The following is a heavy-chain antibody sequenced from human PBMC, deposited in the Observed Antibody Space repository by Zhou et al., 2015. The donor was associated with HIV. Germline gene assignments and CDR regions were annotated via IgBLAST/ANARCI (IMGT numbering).Heavy chain of an antibody. CDR2: IIPIFGTA. CDR1: GGTFSSYA. D-gene: IGHD5-12*01. V-gene: IGHV1-69*01. J-gene: IGHJ3*02. CDR3: ARDPNLGWGDGYEQLGAFDI. Sequence: QVQLVQSGAEVKKPGSSVKVSRKASGGTFSSYAISWVRQAPGQGLEWMGGIIPIFGTANYAQKFQGRVTITADESTSTAYMELSSLRSEDTAVYYCARDPNLGWGDGYEQLGAFDIWGQGTMVTVSS.